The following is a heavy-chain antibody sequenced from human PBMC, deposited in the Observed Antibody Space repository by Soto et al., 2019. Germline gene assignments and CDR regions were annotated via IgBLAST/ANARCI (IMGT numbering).Heavy chain of an antibody. D-gene: IGHD1-26*01. CDR1: GGSISSYH. Sequence: PSETPSLTCKVSGGSISSYHWSWIRQSPGKGLEWIGYVSYTGSTKYNPALKRRVTISVDTSKNQFSLKLSSVSAADTGLYYCARSYSGTFYGYDTWGQG. CDR3: ARSYSGTFYGYDT. J-gene: IGHJ5*02. CDR2: VSYTGST. V-gene: IGHV4-59*01.